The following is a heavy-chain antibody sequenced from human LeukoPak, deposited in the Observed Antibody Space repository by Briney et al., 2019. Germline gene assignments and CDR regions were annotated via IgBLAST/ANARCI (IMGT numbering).Heavy chain of an antibody. CDR1: GGSFSGYY. J-gene: IGHJ4*02. V-gene: IGHV4-34*01. Sequence: SETLSLTCAVYGGSFSGYYWGWIRQPPGKGLEWIGSIYYSGSTYYNPSLKSRVTISVDTSKNQYSLKLSSVTAADTAVYYCARDHNSYDSSGYWFWGQGTLVTVSS. CDR3: ARDHNSYDSSGYWF. CDR2: IYYSGST. D-gene: IGHD3-22*01.